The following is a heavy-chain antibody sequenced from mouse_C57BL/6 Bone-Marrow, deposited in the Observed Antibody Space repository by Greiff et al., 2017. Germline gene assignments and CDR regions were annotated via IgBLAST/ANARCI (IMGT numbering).Heavy chain of an antibody. J-gene: IGHJ3*01. V-gene: IGHV1-81*01. CDR1: GFTFTSYG. Sequence: QVQLQPSGAELARPGASVKLSCKASGFTFTSYGISWVKQTTGQGLEWIGEIYPRSGNTSYTEKFKGKATLTADKSSSTAYMELRSLTSEDAAVYFYAIEMAPWYAYWGQGTLVTVSA. CDR2: IYPRSGNT. CDR3: AIEMAPWYAY.